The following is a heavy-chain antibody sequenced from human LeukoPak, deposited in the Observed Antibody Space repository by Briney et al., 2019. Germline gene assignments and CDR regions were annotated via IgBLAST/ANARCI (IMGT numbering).Heavy chain of an antibody. D-gene: IGHD6-6*01. V-gene: IGHV1-2*02. J-gene: IGHJ4*02. Sequence: GASVTVSCKASGYTFTGYYMHWVRQAPGQGLEWMGWINPNSGGTNYAQKFQGRVTMTRDTSISTAYMELSRLRSDDTAVYYCARDQRLYSSSSLFDYWGQGTLVTVSS. CDR3: ARDQRLYSSSSLFDY. CDR1: GYTFTGYY. CDR2: INPNSGGT.